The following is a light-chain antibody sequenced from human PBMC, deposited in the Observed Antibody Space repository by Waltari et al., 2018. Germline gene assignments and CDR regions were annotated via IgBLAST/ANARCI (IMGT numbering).Light chain of an antibody. J-gene: IGLJ3*02. CDR3: ATWDDSLTAWV. Sequence: QSVLTQPPSTSGTPGQRVTISCSGSSSNIGPYYVYWYHQLPGTAPKLLIYRNNRRPSGVPDRFSGSRSGTSASLAISGRRSEDEADYYCATWDDSLTAWVFGGGTKLTVL. V-gene: IGLV1-47*01. CDR2: RNN. CDR1: SSNIGPYY.